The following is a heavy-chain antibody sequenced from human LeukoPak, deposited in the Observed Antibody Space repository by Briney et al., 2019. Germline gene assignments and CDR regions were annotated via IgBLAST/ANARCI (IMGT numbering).Heavy chain of an antibody. CDR1: GFTFSSYW. D-gene: IGHD1-26*01. J-gene: IGHJ4*02. V-gene: IGHV3-74*01. Sequence: GGSLRLSCAASGFTFSSYWMHWVRQAPGKGLVWVSRINSDGSSTTYAESVKGRFTISRDNAKNTLFLQMNSLRAEDTAVCYCATTGSGSYYDYWGQGTLVTVSS. CDR2: INSDGSST. CDR3: ATTGSGSYYDY.